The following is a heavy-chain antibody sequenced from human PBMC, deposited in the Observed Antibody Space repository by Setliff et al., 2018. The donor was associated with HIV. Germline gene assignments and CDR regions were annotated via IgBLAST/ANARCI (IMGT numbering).Heavy chain of an antibody. CDR1: GFTFSNFW. D-gene: IGHD1-26*01. CDR2: IDRDESEK. CDR3: VKDIESGSYLNAFDI. Sequence: LSCAASGFTFSNFWMSWARQAPGKGLEWVANIDRDESEKYYADSVRGRFTISRDNAKNSLYLQMDSLRTEDTALYYCVKDIESGSYLNAFDIWGQGTMVTVSS. V-gene: IGHV3-7*03. J-gene: IGHJ3*02.